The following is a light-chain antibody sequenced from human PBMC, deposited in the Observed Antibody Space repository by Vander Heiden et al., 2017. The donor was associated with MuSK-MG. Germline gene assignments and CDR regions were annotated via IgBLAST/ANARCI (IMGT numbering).Light chain of an antibody. J-gene: IGKJ2*02. CDR2: TAS. CDR3: QQSYTYPRT. Sequence: DIQMTQSPSSLSASVGDRVTITCRASQNIGNYLHWYQQKPGKAPSLLIYTASFLHSGVPSRFSGSGSGADFTLTISSLQPEDFATYYCQQSYTYPRTFGPGTKLEIK. CDR1: QNIGNY. V-gene: IGKV1-39*01.